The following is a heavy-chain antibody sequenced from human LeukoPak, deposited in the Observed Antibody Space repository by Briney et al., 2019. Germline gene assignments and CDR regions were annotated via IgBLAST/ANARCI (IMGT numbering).Heavy chain of an antibody. J-gene: IGHJ6*03. CDR2: INHSGST. D-gene: IGHD1-26*01. CDR1: GGSFSGYY. CDR3: ARDWELLPEGYYYYMDV. Sequence: PSETLSLTCAVYGGSFSGYYWSWIRQPPGKGLEWIGEINHSGSTNYNPSLKSRVTISVDTSKNQFSLKLSSVTAADTAVYYCARDWELLPEGYYYYMDVWGKGTTVTVSS. V-gene: IGHV4-34*01.